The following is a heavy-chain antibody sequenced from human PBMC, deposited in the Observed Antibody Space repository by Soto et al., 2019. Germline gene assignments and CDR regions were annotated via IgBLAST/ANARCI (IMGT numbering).Heavy chain of an antibody. V-gene: IGHV1-3*01. J-gene: IGHJ6*02. CDR2: INAGNGNT. CDR1: GYTFSNYA. CDR3: AKGGNIAVVVADYGMDV. D-gene: IGHD2-15*01. Sequence: QVHLVQSGAEVKKPGASMKVSCKASGYTFSNYAMHWVRQAPGQRLEWMGWINAGNGNTKYSQKFQDRVTITRDTSASTAYMELSSLRSEDTAVHYCAKGGNIAVVVADYGMDVWGQGTTVTVSS.